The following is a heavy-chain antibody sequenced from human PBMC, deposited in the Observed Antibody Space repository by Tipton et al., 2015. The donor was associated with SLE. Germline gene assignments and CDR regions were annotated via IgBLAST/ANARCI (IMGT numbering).Heavy chain of an antibody. D-gene: IGHD1-26*01. Sequence: LRLSCTVSGGSISSSNCYWGWIRQPPGKGLEWVAAMYYSGSKYYNPSLKSRVTISVDTSKNQFALNLSSVTAADTAVYYCARSDIGTYPYYFDYWGQGTLVTVSS. CDR3: ARSDIGTYPYYFDY. J-gene: IGHJ4*02. CDR2: MYYSGSK. CDR1: GGSISSSNCY. V-gene: IGHV4-39*01.